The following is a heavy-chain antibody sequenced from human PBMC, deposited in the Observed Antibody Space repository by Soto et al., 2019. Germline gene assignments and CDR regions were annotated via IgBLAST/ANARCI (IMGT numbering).Heavy chain of an antibody. CDR2: TYYRSKWYN. CDR3: AGGYCSGGSCYSGYYYGMGV. V-gene: IGHV6-1*01. J-gene: IGHJ6*02. CDR1: GDSVSSNSAA. D-gene: IGHD2-15*01. Sequence: PSQTLSLTCAISGDSVSSNSAAWNWIRQSPSRGLEWLGRTYYRSKWYNDYAVSVKSRITINPDTSKNQFSLQLNSVTPEDTAVYYCAGGYCSGGSCYSGYYYGMGVWGQGTTVTVSS.